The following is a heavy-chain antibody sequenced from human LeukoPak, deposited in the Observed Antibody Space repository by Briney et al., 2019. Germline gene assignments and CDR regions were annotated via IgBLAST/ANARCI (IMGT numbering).Heavy chain of an antibody. Sequence: ETLXXXCAVSGSSVSTVPYWAWIRPPPRKGLEWIGYIHQSGSTNYNSSLKRRVTISLNTSKNQFSLTLTSMTAADTAVYYCXGGKLRTAPDYWGQGTLVTVSS. CDR3: XGGKLRTAPDY. V-gene: IGHV4-38-2*01. D-gene: IGHD4-23*01. CDR2: IHQSGST. J-gene: IGHJ4*02. CDR1: GSSVSTVPY.